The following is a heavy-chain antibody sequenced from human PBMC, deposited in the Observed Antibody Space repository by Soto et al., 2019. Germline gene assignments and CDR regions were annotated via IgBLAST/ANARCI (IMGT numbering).Heavy chain of an antibody. J-gene: IGHJ4*02. CDR1: GFNFRAYS. V-gene: IGHV3-48*01. D-gene: IGHD4-17*01. CDR3: VRDSGDYPDY. CDR2: ISSTSTTL. Sequence: EVQLVESGGGLGQPGESLRLSCVVSGFNFRAYSMNWVRQAPGKGLEWISYISSTSTTLYYADSVKGRFTISRDTDQKSLFLQMNSLRAEDTAVYYCVRDSGDYPDYWGQGTQVTVSS.